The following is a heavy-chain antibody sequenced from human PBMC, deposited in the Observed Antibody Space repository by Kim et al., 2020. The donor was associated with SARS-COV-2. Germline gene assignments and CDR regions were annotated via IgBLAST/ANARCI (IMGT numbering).Heavy chain of an antibody. D-gene: IGHD5-18*01. CDR2: TYYRSKWYN. V-gene: IGHV6-1*01. CDR1: GDSVSSNSAA. J-gene: IGHJ3*02. Sequence: SQTLSLTCAISGDSVSSNSAAWNWIRQSPSRGLEWLGRTYYRSKWYNDYAVSVKSRITINPDTSKNQFSLQLNSVTPEDTAVYYCARELGYSYGPRMGNNAFDIWGQGTMVTVSS. CDR3: ARELGYSYGPRMGNNAFDI.